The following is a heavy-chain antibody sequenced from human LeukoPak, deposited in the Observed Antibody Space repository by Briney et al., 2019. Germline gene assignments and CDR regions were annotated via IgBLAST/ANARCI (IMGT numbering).Heavy chain of an antibody. CDR3: ARDYYGSGSYYQLGY. J-gene: IGHJ4*02. CDR2: INPNSGGT. Sequence: ASVKVSCKASGYTFTGYYMHWVRQAPGQGLEWMGWINPNSGGTKYAQKFQGRVTMTRDTSITTVYMELSRLRSDDTAVYYCARDYYGSGSYYQLGYWGQGTLVTVSS. V-gene: IGHV1-2*02. CDR1: GYTFTGYY. D-gene: IGHD3-10*01.